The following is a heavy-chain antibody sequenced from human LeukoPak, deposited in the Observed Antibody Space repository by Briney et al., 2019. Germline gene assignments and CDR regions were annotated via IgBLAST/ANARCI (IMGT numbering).Heavy chain of an antibody. Sequence: ASVKVSCKASGYIFTSYSISWVRQAPGQGLEWMGWINTYNGNTKYAQKAQGRVTMTTDTSTSTAYMEVRSLRSDDTAVYYCARDLGEWELPPNFDYWGQGTLVTVSS. V-gene: IGHV1-18*01. J-gene: IGHJ4*02. CDR2: INTYNGNT. CDR3: ARDLGEWELPPNFDY. D-gene: IGHD1-26*01. CDR1: GYIFTSYS.